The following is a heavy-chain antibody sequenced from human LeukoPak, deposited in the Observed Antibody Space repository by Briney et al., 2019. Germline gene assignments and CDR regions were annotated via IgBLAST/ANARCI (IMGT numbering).Heavy chain of an antibody. CDR3: ARGGMVRDPFDY. CDR1: GGSISIYY. J-gene: IGHJ4*02. CDR2: IYYSGSI. V-gene: IGHV4-59*01. Sequence: SETLSLTCTVSGGSISIYYWSGIRQPPGKGLEWFGYIYYSGSINYNPSLKSRVTISVDTSKNQFSRKLSSVTAADTAVYYCARGGMVRDPFDYWGQGTLVTVSS. D-gene: IGHD3-10*01.